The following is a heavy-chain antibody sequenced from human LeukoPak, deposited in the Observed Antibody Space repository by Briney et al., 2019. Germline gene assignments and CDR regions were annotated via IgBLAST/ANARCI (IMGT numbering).Heavy chain of an antibody. Sequence: PSETLSLTCSISSGVISNYFWSWIRQPAGKGLEWIGRYYTIGNSNYNPSLMSRVTMSLDTSKRQFSLKLTSVTAADTAVYYCARDRSGYYFPRPDAFDIWGQGIMVTVSS. CDR2: YYTIGNS. D-gene: IGHD3-22*01. J-gene: IGHJ3*02. V-gene: IGHV4-4*07. CDR1: SGVISNYF. CDR3: ARDRSGYYFPRPDAFDI.